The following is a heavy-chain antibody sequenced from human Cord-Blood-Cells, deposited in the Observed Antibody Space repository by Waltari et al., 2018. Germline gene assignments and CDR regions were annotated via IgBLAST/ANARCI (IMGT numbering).Heavy chain of an antibody. CDR1: GGSISSGSYY. CDR3: ARRIAAAGTIYYYGMDV. CDR2: IYTSGGT. V-gene: IGHV4-61*09. D-gene: IGHD6-13*01. J-gene: IGHJ6*02. Sequence: QVQLQESGPGLVKPSQTLSLTCTVSGGSISSGSYYWSWIRQPAGKGLEWIGYIYTSGGTNYNPSLKSRVTISVDTSKSQFSLKLSSVTAADTAVYYCARRIAAAGTIYYYGMDVWGQGTTVTVSS.